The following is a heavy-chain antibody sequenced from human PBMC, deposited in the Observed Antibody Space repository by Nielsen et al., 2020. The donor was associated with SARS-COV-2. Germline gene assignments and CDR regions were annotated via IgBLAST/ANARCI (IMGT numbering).Heavy chain of an antibody. V-gene: IGHV3-33*08. CDR3: VRVQYSDVLTGHFTFDA. CDR2: IWFDGSKT. J-gene: IGHJ5*02. D-gene: IGHD3-9*01. Sequence: GESLKISCATSGFTFSNYGMHWVRQAPGKGLEWVASIWFDGSKTEYADSVKGRFTISRDNSKNTLYLQMNSLRADDTAVYYCVRVQYSDVLTGHFTFDAWGQGTPVTVSS. CDR1: GFTFSNYG.